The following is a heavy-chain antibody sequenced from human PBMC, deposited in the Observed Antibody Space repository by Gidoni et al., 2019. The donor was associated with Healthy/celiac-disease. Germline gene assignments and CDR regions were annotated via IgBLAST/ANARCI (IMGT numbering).Heavy chain of an antibody. CDR2: ISSSSSYI. D-gene: IGHD3-3*01. J-gene: IGHJ6*02. Sequence: EVQLVESGGGLVKPGGSLRLSGAASGFTFSSYSMNWVRQAPGKGLEWVSSISSSSSYIYYADSVKGRFTISRDNAKNSLYLQMNSLRAEDTAVYYCASVYDFWSGYTMDVWGQGTTVTVSS. V-gene: IGHV3-21*01. CDR3: ASVYDFWSGYTMDV. CDR1: GFTFSSYS.